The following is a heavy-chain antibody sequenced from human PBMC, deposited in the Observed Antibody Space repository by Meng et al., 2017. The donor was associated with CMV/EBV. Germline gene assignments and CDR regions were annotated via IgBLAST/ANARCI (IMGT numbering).Heavy chain of an antibody. J-gene: IGHJ4*02. CDR3: AKGDIVVVPAAKGFDY. V-gene: IGHV3-23*01. CDR2: ISGSGGST. D-gene: IGHD2-2*01. CDR1: GFTFSSYA. Sequence: GESLKISCAASGFTFSSYAMSWVRQAPGKGLEWVSAISGSGGSTYYADSVKGRFTICRDNSKNTLYLQMNSLRAEDTAVYYCAKGDIVVVPAAKGFDYWGQGTLVTVSS.